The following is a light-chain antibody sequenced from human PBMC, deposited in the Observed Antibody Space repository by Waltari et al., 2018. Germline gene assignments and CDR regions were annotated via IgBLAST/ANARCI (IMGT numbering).Light chain of an antibody. CDR3: SSYTSSSTLV. J-gene: IGLJ2*01. CDR1: SSDVGGYNY. Sequence: QSALTQPASVSGSPGQSLTISCTGTSSDVGGYNYVSWYQQPPGNAPHLMIYEVSNRPSGVSNRFSGSKSGNTASLTISGLQAEDEADYYCSSYTSSSTLVFGGGTKLTVL. CDR2: EVS. V-gene: IGLV2-14*01.